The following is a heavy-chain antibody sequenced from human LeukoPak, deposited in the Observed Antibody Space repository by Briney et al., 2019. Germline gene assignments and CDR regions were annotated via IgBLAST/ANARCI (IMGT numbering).Heavy chain of an antibody. CDR3: ARDKERDDSSGYYYYYGMDV. CDR1: GFTVSSNY. V-gene: IGHV3-53*01. CDR2: IYSGGST. Sequence: GGSLRLSCAASGFTVSSNYMSWVRQAPGKGLEWVSVIYSGGSTYYADSVKGRFTISRDNSKNTLYLQMNSLRAEVTAVYYCARDKERDDSSGYYYYYGMDVWGQGTTVTVSS. D-gene: IGHD3-22*01. J-gene: IGHJ6*02.